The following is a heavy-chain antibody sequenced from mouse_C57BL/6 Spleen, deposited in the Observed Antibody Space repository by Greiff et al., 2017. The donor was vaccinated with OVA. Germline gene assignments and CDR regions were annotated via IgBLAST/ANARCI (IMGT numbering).Heavy chain of an antibody. CDR2: IYPGDGDT. CDR1: GYAFSSSW. V-gene: IGHV1-82*01. J-gene: IGHJ3*01. D-gene: IGHD3-3*01. CDR3: ARWGTPY. Sequence: VKLMESGPELVKPGASVKISCKASGYAFSSSWMNWVKQRPGKGLEWIGRIYPGDGDTNYNGKFKGKATLTADKSSSTAYMQLSSLTSEDSAVYFCARWGTPYWGQGTLVTVSA.